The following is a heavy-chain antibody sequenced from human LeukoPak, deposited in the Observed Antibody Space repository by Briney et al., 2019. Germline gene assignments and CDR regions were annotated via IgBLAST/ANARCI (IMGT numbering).Heavy chain of an antibody. CDR2: INWNGDST. Sequence: GGSLRLSCAASGFTFDDYGMIWVRQAPGKGLEWVSGINWNGDSTGYADFVKGRFTISRDNAKNSLYLQMNSLRAEDTAFYYCARGLVAVAGTGDYWGQGTLVTVSS. V-gene: IGHV3-20*04. D-gene: IGHD6-19*01. J-gene: IGHJ4*02. CDR3: ARGLVAVAGTGDY. CDR1: GFTFDDYG.